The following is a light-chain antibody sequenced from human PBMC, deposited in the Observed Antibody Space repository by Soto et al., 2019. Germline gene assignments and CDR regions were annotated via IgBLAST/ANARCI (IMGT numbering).Light chain of an antibody. Sequence: AIRMTQSPSSLSASTGDRVTITCRASHRLNTYLVWYQQKPGKAPKLLIYGASTLQSGVPSRFSGGGSGTEFTLIISSLQSDDFATYYCQQYFSYPYTFGQGTKLEIK. CDR3: QQYFSYPYT. V-gene: IGKV1-8*01. CDR1: HRLNTY. J-gene: IGKJ2*01. CDR2: GAS.